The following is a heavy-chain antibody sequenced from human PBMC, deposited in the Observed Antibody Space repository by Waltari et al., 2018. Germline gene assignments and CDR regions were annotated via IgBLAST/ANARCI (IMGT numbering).Heavy chain of an antibody. CDR2: IYYSGSS. CDR3: ARLSASFMITP. CDR1: GGSISSSSYY. J-gene: IGHJ5*02. Sequence: QLQLQESGPGLVKPSETLSLTCTVSGGSISSSSYYWGWIRQPPGKGLEWIGSIYYSGSSYYTPALKSRVTISVDTSKTQSSLKLSSVTAADTAVYYFARLSASFMITPWGQGTLVTVSS. V-gene: IGHV4-39*01. D-gene: IGHD3-16*01.